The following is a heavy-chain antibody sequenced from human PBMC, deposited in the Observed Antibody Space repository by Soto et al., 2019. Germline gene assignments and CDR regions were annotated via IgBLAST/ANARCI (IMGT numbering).Heavy chain of an antibody. Sequence: PSETLSLTCSVSGGSISSGDYYWSWIRQPPGKGLEWIGYIYYSGSTYYNPSLKSRVTISVDTSKNQFSLKLSSVTAADTAVYYCARERDYYGSGSYYSWFDPWGQGTLVTVS. D-gene: IGHD3-10*01. V-gene: IGHV4-30-4*01. CDR2: IYYSGST. J-gene: IGHJ5*02. CDR1: GGSISSGDYY. CDR3: ARERDYYGSGSYYSWFDP.